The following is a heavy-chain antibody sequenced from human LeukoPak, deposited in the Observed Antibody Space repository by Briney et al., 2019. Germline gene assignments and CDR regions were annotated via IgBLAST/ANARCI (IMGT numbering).Heavy chain of an antibody. CDR2: INHSGST. V-gene: IGHV4-34*01. CDR1: GGSFSGYY. D-gene: IGHD2-15*01. Sequence: SETLSLTCAVYGGSFSGYYWSWIRQPPGKGLEWIGEINHSGSTNYNPSLKSRVTISVDTSKNQFSLKLNSVTAADTAVYYCARGKVVVGVWGKGTTVTVSS. CDR3: ARGKVVVGV. J-gene: IGHJ6*04.